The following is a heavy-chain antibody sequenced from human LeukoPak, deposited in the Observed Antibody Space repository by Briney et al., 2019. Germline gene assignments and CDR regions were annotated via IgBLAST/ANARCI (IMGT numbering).Heavy chain of an antibody. V-gene: IGHV3-21*01. D-gene: IGHD3-10*01. J-gene: IGHJ4*02. Sequence: GGSLRLSCAASGFTFSSYSMNWVRQAPGKGLEWVSSISSSSSYIYYADSVKGRFTISRDNAQNSLYLQMNSLRAEDTAVYYCARDGRYYGSGMFWGQGTLVTVSS. CDR3: ARDGRYYGSGMF. CDR2: ISSSSSYI. CDR1: GFTFSSYS.